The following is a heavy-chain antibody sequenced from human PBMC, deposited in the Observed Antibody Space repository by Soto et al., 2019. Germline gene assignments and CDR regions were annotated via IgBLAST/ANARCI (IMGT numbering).Heavy chain of an antibody. CDR1: GYTFTSYY. Sequence: RASVKVSCKASGYTFTSYYMHWVRQAPGQGLEWMGIINPSGGSTSYAQKFQGRVTMTRDTSTSTVYMELSSLRSEDTAVYYCARGHGVNYYDSSGLPLDYWGQGTPVTVSS. CDR2: INPSGGST. V-gene: IGHV1-46*01. D-gene: IGHD3-22*01. CDR3: ARGHGVNYYDSSGLPLDY. J-gene: IGHJ4*02.